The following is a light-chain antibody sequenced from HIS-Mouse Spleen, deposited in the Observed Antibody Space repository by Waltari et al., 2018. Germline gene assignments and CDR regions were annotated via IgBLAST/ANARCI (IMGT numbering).Light chain of an antibody. J-gene: IGLJ3*02. CDR2: EGS. CDR3: CSYAGSSTWV. V-gene: IGLV2-23*01. CDR1: SSHVGSYNL. Sequence: QSALTQPASVSGSPGQSITIPCPGTSSHVGSYNLLSWYQQHPGKAPKLMIYEGSKRPSGVSNRFSGSKSGNTASLTISGLQAEDEADYYCCSYAGSSTWVFGGGTKLTVL.